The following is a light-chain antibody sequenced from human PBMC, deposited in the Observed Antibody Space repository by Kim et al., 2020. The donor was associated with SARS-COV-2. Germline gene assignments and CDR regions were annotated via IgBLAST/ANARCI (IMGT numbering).Light chain of an antibody. CDR2: GDN. CDR3: AAWDDSLNGVV. Sequence: GQGVTISCSRSSSNIGSNTVNWYQQLPGTDPKLLIYGDNQRPSGVPDRFSGSKSGTSASLAISGLQSEDEADYYCAAWDDSLNGVVFGGGTQLTVL. J-gene: IGLJ2*01. V-gene: IGLV1-44*01. CDR1: SSNIGSNT.